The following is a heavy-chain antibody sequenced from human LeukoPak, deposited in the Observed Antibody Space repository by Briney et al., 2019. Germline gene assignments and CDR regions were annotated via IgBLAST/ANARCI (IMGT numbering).Heavy chain of an antibody. D-gene: IGHD3-22*01. CDR3: AKAYYDPSGYSYYFDY. CDR2: ISSSSSYI. V-gene: IGHV3-21*01. J-gene: IGHJ4*02. Sequence: GGSLRLSCAASGFTFSSYSMNWVRQAPGKGLEWVSSISSSSSYIYYADSVKGRFTISRDNAKNSLYLHMNGLRAEDTAVYYCAKAYYDPSGYSYYFDYWGQGILVTVSS. CDR1: GFTFSSYS.